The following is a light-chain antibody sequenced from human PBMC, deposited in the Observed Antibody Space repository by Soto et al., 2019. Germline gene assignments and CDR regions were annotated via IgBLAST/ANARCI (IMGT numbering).Light chain of an antibody. Sequence: QSALTQPASVSGSPGQSITISCTGTSSDVGVYDYVSWFQQHPGKAPKLLIYEVINRPSGGSNRFSGSKSGNTASLTISGLQAEDEADYYCSSYTTRNTWVFGGGTKLTVL. CDR3: SSYTTRNTWV. CDR2: EVI. CDR1: SSDVGVYDY. V-gene: IGLV2-14*01. J-gene: IGLJ3*02.